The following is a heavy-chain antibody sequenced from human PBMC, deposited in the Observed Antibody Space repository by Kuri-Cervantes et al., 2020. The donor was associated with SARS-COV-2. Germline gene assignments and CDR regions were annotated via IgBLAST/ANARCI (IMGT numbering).Heavy chain of an antibody. J-gene: IGHJ4*02. CDR3: ARAKGTTYFLDY. CDR1: GFTFSSYA. CDR2: IKQDGSEK. V-gene: IGHV3-7*01. Sequence: GESLKISCAASGFTFSSYAMHWVRQAPGKGLEWVANIKQDGSEKYYVDSVKGRFTISRDNSKNTLYLQMNSLRTEDTAVYYCARAKGTTYFLDYWSQGTLVTVSS. D-gene: IGHD1-1*01.